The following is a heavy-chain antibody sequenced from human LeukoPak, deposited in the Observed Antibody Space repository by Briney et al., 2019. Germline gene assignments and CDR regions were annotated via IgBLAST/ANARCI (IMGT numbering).Heavy chain of an antibody. CDR3: ARTKEYNWNYRYYFDF. V-gene: IGHV4-39*01. Sequence: PSETLPLTCTVSDGSIGSSSYYWGWIRQPPGKGLEWIGSIYYSGSTYYNPSLKSRVTVSVDTSKNQFSLKLSSVTAADTAVYYCARTKEYNWNYRYYFDFWGQGTLVTVSS. CDR1: DGSIGSSSYY. J-gene: IGHJ4*02. CDR2: IYYSGST. D-gene: IGHD1-7*01.